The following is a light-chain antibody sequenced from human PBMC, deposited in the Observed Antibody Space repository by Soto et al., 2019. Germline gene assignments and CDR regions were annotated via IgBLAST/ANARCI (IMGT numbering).Light chain of an antibody. CDR3: HQYASLPLT. Sequence: IVLTRSPGTLSLSPGERATLSCRASQSVSGSHLAWYHQKPGQSPRLLIYGASSRATGIPDRFSGSGSGTDFTLIISRLEPEDFAVYYCHQYASLPLTFGQGTRLEIK. CDR2: GAS. CDR1: QSVSGSH. V-gene: IGKV3-20*01. J-gene: IGKJ5*01.